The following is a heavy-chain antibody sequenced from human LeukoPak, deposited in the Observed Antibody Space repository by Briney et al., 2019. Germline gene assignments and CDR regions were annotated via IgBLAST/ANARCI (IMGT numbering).Heavy chain of an antibody. J-gene: IGHJ6*03. Sequence: PSETLSLTCTVSGGSISSYYWSWIRQPPGKGLEWIGYIYYSGSTNYNPSLKSRVTISVDTSKNQFSLKLSSVTAADTAVYYCARDRYHIAAAAESYYYMDVWGKGTTVTISS. CDR3: ARDRYHIAAAAESYYYMDV. CDR2: IYYSGST. D-gene: IGHD6-13*01. CDR1: GGSISSYY. V-gene: IGHV4-59*01.